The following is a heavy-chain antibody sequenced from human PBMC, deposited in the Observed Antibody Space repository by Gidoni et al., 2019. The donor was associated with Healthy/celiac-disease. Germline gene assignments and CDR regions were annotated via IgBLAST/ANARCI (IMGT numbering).Heavy chain of an antibody. J-gene: IGHJ6*02. CDR3: ARGKDIVVVVAAKSYYYGMDV. CDR2: INHSGST. Sequence: QVQLQQWGAGLLKPSETLSLTCAVYGGSFSGYYWSWIRQPPGKGLEWIGEINHSGSTNYNPSLKSRVTISVDTSKNQFSLKLSSVTAADTAVYYCARGKDIVVVVAAKSYYYGMDVWGQGTTVTVSS. V-gene: IGHV4-34*01. CDR1: GGSFSGYY. D-gene: IGHD2-15*01.